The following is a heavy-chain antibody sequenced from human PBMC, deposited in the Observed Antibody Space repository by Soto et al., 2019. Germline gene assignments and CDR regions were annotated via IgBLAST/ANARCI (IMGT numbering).Heavy chain of an antibody. CDR1: GYTFTGYY. V-gene: IGHV1-46*01. CDR3: ARDRRYYGSGSYYEFDY. D-gene: IGHD3-10*01. J-gene: IGHJ4*02. Sequence: GASVKVSCKASGYTFTGYYMHWVRQAPGQGLEWRGIINPSGGSTSYAQKFQGRFAMTRDTSTSTVYMELSSLRSEDTAVYYCARDRRYYGSGSYYEFDYCGQGTLVTVSS. CDR2: INPSGGST.